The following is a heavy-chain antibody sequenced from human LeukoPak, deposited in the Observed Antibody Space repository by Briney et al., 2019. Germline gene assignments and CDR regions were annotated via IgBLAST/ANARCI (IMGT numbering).Heavy chain of an antibody. V-gene: IGHV4-34*01. J-gene: IGHJ4*02. Sequence: PSETLSLTCAVYGGSFSGYYWSWIRQPPGKGLEWIGEINHSGSTNYNPSLKSRVTISVDTSKNQFSLKLSSVTAADTAVYYCARDYDFSSGLFIHSNPYFDYWGQGTLVTVSS. D-gene: IGHD3-3*01. CDR3: ARDYDFSSGLFIHSNPYFDY. CDR2: INHSGST. CDR1: GGSFSGYY.